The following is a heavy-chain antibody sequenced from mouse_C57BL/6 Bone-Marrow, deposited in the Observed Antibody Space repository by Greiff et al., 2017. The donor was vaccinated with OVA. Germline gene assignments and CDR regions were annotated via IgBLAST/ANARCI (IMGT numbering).Heavy chain of an antibody. J-gene: IGHJ4*01. Sequence: QVQLQQPGAELVKPGASVKMSCKASGYTFTSYWITWVKQRPGQGLEWIGDIYPGSGRTNYNEKFKSKATLTVDTSSSTAYMQLSSLTSEDSAVYYCARSGITTVEGDFAMEYRGQGTSVTASS. CDR3: ARSGITTVEGDFAMEY. CDR2: IYPGSGRT. V-gene: IGHV1-55*01. D-gene: IGHD1-1*01. CDR1: GYTFTSYW.